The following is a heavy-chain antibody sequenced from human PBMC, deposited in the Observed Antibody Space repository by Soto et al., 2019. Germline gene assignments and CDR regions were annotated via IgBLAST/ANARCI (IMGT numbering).Heavy chain of an antibody. V-gene: IGHV3-30*03. CDR1: DFDFSSYG. CDR3: ARDSGWPILNFDN. Sequence: PGGSLRLSCAASDFDFSSYGIHWVRQAPGKGLEWVAASSYDGRETFYADSAKGRFTVSKEMSKNTAFLQMNALRHEDTAVYFCARDSGWPILNFDNWGQGTPGTVSS. CDR2: SSYDGRET. D-gene: IGHD3-10*01. J-gene: IGHJ4*02.